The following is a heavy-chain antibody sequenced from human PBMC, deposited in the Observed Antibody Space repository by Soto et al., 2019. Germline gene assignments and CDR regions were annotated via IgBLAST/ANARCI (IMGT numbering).Heavy chain of an antibody. CDR3: ARGHSLRRDYYYYGMDV. V-gene: IGHV3-33*01. CDR1: GFTFSSYG. D-gene: IGHD3-10*01. CDR2: IWYDGSNK. Sequence: VGSLRLSCAASGFTFSSYGMHWVRQAPGKGLEWVAVIWYDGSNKYYADSVKGRFTISRDNSKNTLYLQMNSLRAEDTAVYYCARGHSLRRDYYYYGMDVWGQGTTVTVSS. J-gene: IGHJ6*02.